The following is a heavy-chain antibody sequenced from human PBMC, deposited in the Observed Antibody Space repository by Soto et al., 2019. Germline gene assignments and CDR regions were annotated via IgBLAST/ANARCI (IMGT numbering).Heavy chain of an antibody. CDR1: GFTVSSVY. V-gene: IGHV3-66*01. CDR3: ARDILGGAYDFWH. Sequence: EVQLVESGGGLVQPGGSLRLACAASGFTVSSVYMTWVRQAPGKGLEWVSVITSGGSTYYADSVRGRFTISRDNSKNTLYLQMNSLRAEDTAVYYCARDILGGAYDFWHGGQGTLGTVSS. D-gene: IGHD3-3*01. CDR2: ITSGGST. J-gene: IGHJ4*02.